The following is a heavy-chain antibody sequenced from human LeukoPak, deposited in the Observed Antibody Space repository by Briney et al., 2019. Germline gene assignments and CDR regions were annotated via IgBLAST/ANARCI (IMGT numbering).Heavy chain of an antibody. D-gene: IGHD2/OR15-2a*01. CDR2: ISWNSGSI. V-gene: IGHV3-9*01. CDR3: AKGLGLPSYYYGMDV. Sequence: PGGSLRLSCAASGFTFSDYYMSWIRRAPGKGLEWVSGISWNSGSIGYADSVKGRFTISRDNAKNSLYLQMNSLRAEDTALYYCAKGLGLPSYYYGMDVWGQGTTVTVSS. CDR1: GFTFSDYY. J-gene: IGHJ6*02.